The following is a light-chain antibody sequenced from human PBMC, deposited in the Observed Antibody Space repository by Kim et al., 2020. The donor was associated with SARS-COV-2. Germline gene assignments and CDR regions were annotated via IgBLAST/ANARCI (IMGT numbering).Light chain of an antibody. CDR2: EGS. V-gene: IGLV2-23*01. Sequence: SPGQSITISCTGTSSDVGSYNLVSWYQQHPGKAPKLMIYEGSKRPSGVSNRFSGSKSGNTASLTISGLQAEDEADYYCCSYAGSRVFGGGTQLTV. CDR1: SSDVGSYNL. J-gene: IGLJ3*02. CDR3: CSYAGSRV.